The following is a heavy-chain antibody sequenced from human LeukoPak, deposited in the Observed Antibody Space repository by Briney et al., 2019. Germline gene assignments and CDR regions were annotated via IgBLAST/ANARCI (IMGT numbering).Heavy chain of an antibody. CDR2: VSYSGDT. D-gene: IGHD3-22*01. V-gene: IGHV4-39*07. Sequence: PSETLSLTCSVSGGSITGTSDFWAWIRQTPGKGLECIGGVSYSGDTYYDPSLKSRVTISVDTSKNQFSLKLSSVTAADTAVYYCASVLWGSGYSYFFDPWGQGTLVTVSS. CDR1: GGSITGTSDF. J-gene: IGHJ5*02. CDR3: ASVLWGSGYSYFFDP.